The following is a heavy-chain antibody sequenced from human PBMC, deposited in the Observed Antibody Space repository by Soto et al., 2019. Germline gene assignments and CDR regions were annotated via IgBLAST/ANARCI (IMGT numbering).Heavy chain of an antibody. CDR3: AKDRYGDYVEKYFDY. D-gene: IGHD4-17*01. Sequence: GGSLRLSCAASGFTFSSYAMSWVRQAPGKGLEWVSAISGSGGSTYYADSVKGRFTISRDNSKNTLYLQMNSLRAEDTAVYYCAKDRYGDYVEKYFDYWGQGTLVTVSS. J-gene: IGHJ4*02. CDR1: GFTFSSYA. CDR2: ISGSGGST. V-gene: IGHV3-23*01.